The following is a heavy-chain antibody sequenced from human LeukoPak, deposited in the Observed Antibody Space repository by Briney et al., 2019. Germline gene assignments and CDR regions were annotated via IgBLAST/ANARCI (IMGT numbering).Heavy chain of an antibody. CDR1: GYTFTGYY. CDR2: INTNSGGT. CDR3: ARDPGVSVAAYYFDY. Sequence: ASVKVSCKASGYTFTGYYMHWVRQAPGQGLEWMGWINTNSGGTNYAQKFQGRVTMTRDTSISTAYMELSRLRSDDTAVYYCARDPGVSVAAYYFDYWGQGTLVTVSS. J-gene: IGHJ4*02. V-gene: IGHV1-2*02. D-gene: IGHD6-19*01.